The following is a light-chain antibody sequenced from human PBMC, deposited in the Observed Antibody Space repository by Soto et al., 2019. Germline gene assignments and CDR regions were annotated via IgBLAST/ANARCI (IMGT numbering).Light chain of an antibody. Sequence: QSVLTQSPSASGTPGQRVTISCSGSSSNIGSNYVYWYQQLPGTAPKLLIYRNNQRPSGVPDRFSGSKSGTSASLAISGLRSEDEADYYCAAWDHSLSNVFGTGTKLTVL. CDR2: RNN. CDR3: AAWDHSLSNV. V-gene: IGLV1-47*01. J-gene: IGLJ1*01. CDR1: SSNIGSNY.